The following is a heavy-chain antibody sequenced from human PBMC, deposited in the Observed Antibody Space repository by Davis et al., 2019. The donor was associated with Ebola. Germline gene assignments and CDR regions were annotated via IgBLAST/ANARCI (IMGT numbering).Heavy chain of an antibody. V-gene: IGHV3-21*01. D-gene: IGHD3-3*01. Sequence: GGSLRLSCAASGFTFRSHNMNWVRQAPGKGLEWVSSITSSSSYMYYADSLKVRFTISRDNAKNSLYLQMNSLRVEDTAVYYCATAGGADLDDYWGQGTLVTVSS. CDR2: ITSSSSYM. J-gene: IGHJ4*02. CDR3: ATAGGADLDDY. CDR1: GFTFRSHN.